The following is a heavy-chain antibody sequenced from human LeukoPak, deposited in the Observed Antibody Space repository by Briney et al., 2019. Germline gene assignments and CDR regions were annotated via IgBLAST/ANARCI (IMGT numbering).Heavy chain of an antibody. CDR1: GFTFSSYW. Sequence: PGGSLRLSYAASGFTFSSYWMSWVRQAPGKGLEWVANIKQDGSEKYYVDSVKGRFTISRDNAKNSLYLQMNSLRAEDTAVYYCARDGGRMVRGVIAYYYYYGMDVWGQGTTVTVSS. V-gene: IGHV3-7*01. D-gene: IGHD3-10*01. J-gene: IGHJ6*02. CDR2: IKQDGSEK. CDR3: ARDGGRMVRGVIAYYYYYGMDV.